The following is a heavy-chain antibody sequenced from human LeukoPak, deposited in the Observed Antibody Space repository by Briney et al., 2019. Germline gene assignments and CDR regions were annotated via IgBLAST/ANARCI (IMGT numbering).Heavy chain of an antibody. V-gene: IGHV5-51*01. D-gene: IGHD2-2*01. Sequence: GASLKISCKGSGYSFTSYWIGWVRQMPGKGLEWMGIIYPGDSDTRYSPSFQGQVTISADKSISTAYLQWSSLKASDTAMYYCARQGVGYCSSTSCYGGNWFDPWGQGTLVTVSS. CDR2: IYPGDSDT. J-gene: IGHJ5*02. CDR3: ARQGVGYCSSTSCYGGNWFDP. CDR1: GYSFTSYW.